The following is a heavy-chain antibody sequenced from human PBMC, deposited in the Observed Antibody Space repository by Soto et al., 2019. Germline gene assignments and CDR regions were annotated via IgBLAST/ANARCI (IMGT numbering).Heavy chain of an antibody. V-gene: IGHV4-30-2*01. CDR3: ARIIAAQEFFDY. CDR1: GGSISSGGYS. J-gene: IGHJ4*02. D-gene: IGHD6-6*01. Sequence: SETLSLTCAVSGGSISSGGYSWSWIRQPPGKGPEWIGYIYHSGSTYYNPSLKSRVTISVDRSKNQFSLKLSSVTAADTAVYYCARIIAAQEFFDYWGQGTLVTVSS. CDR2: IYHSGST.